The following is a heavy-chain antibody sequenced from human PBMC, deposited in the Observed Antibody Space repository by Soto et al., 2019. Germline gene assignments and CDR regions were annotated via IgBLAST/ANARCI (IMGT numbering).Heavy chain of an antibody. CDR1: GGSISSGDYY. CDR2: IYYSGST. CDR3: ARFVVGATISGSIGFDY. D-gene: IGHD1-26*01. Sequence: SETLSLTCSVSGGSISSGDYYWSWIRQPPGKGLEWIGYIYYSGSTYYNPSLKSRVTISVDTSKNQFSLKLSSVTAADTAVYYCARFVVGATISGSIGFDYWGQGTLVTVSS. J-gene: IGHJ4*02. V-gene: IGHV4-30-4*01.